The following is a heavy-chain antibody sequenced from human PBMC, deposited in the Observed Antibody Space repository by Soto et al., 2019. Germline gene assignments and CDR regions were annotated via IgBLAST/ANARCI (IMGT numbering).Heavy chain of an antibody. CDR3: TTLLRKAHDAFDI. J-gene: IGHJ3*02. V-gene: IGHV3-49*04. CDR1: GFTFGDYA. CDR2: IRSKAYGGTT. Sequence: GSLGLSCTASGFTFGDYAMSGVRQAAGKGLEWVGFIRSKAYGGTTEYAASVKGRFTISRDDSKSIAYLQMNSLKTEDTAVYYCTTLLRKAHDAFDIWGQGTMVTVSS.